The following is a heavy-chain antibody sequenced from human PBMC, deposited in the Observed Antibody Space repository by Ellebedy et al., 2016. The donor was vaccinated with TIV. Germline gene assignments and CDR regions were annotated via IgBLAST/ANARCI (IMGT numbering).Heavy chain of an antibody. Sequence: SVKVSXKASGGTFSRYAISWVRQAPGQGLEWMGGIIPIFGTANYAQKFQGRVTITADESTSTAYMELSSLRSEDTAVYYCAREEGDIVVVPAAPYYYYGMDVWGQGTTVTVSS. J-gene: IGHJ6*02. CDR3: AREEGDIVVVPAAPYYYYGMDV. CDR2: IIPIFGTA. V-gene: IGHV1-69*13. D-gene: IGHD2-2*01. CDR1: GGTFSRYA.